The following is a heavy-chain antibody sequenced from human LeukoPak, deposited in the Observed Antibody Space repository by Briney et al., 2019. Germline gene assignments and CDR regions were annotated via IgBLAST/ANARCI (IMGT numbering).Heavy chain of an antibody. V-gene: IGHV3-66*01. D-gene: IGHD3-16*01. Sequence: PGGSLRLSCAAYGFTVSCNYMSWVRQAPGKGLEWVSVIYSGGRKYYADSVKGRFTISRDNSKNKLYLQMNSLRAEDTAVYYCARDPLRVAIYQHWGQGTLVTVSS. CDR3: ARDPLRVAIYQH. CDR2: IYSGGRK. J-gene: IGHJ1*01. CDR1: GFTVSCNY.